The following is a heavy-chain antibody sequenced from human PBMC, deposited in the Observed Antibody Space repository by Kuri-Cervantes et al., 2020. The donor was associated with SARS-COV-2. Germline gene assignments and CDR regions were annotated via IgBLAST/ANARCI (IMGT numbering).Heavy chain of an antibody. J-gene: IGHJ4*02. CDR3: AREVGYCSSTSCHPFDY. D-gene: IGHD2-2*01. Sequence: SVKVSCKASGGTFSSYAISWVRQAPGQGLEWMGRIIPILGTANYAQKFQGRVTITADKSTSTAYMELSSLRSEDTAVYYCAREVGYCSSTSCHPFDYWGQGTLVTVSS. CDR2: IIPILGTA. CDR1: GGTFSSYA. V-gene: IGHV1-69*04.